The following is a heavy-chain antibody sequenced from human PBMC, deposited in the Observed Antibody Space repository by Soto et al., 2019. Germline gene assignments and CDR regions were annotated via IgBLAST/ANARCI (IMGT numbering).Heavy chain of an antibody. CDR1: GFTFDDYG. J-gene: IGHJ6*02. Sequence: EVQLVESGGGVVRPGGSLRLSCAASGFTFDDYGMSWVRQAPGKGLEWVSGLNWNGGSTGYADSVKGRFTISRDNAKNSLYLQMNSLRAEDTALYYCARTMVRGRYYYYGMDVWGQGTTVTVSS. D-gene: IGHD3-10*01. CDR2: LNWNGGST. V-gene: IGHV3-20*04. CDR3: ARTMVRGRYYYYGMDV.